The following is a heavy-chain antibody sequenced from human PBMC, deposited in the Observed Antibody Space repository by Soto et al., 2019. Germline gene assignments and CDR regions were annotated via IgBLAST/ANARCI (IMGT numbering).Heavy chain of an antibody. CDR2: IYHSGTT. J-gene: IGHJ4*02. Sequence: SETLSLTCAVSSFSISSGYYWGWVRQPPGKGLEWIGSIYHSGTTNYSPSLKSRVTISIDTSKNQFSLTLRSVTAADAAVYYCARCVSTACYPPWGLQSFDLWGQGSLVTVSS. D-gene: IGHD2-2*01. CDR3: ARCVSTACYPPWGLQSFDL. CDR1: SFSISSGYY. V-gene: IGHV4-38-2*01.